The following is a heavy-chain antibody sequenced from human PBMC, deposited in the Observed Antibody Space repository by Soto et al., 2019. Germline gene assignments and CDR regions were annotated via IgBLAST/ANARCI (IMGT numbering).Heavy chain of an antibody. CDR2: ISSSGSTI. J-gene: IGHJ3*02. CDR1: GFTFSDYY. CDR3: AKATATTGGAFDI. D-gene: IGHD1-7*01. Sequence: GSLRLSCAASGFTFSDYYMSWIRQAPGKGLEWVSYISSSGSTIYYADSVKGRFTISRDRSKNTVYLQMNSLTAGDTAVYYCAKATATTGGAFDICGQGTMVTVSS. V-gene: IGHV3-11*01.